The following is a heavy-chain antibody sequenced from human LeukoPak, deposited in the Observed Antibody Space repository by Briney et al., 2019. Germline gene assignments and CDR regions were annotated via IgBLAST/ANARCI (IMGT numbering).Heavy chain of an antibody. D-gene: IGHD2-8*01. CDR1: GHSVTSDFY. CDR3: ARTRLGVSLPSVLGGGWFDP. Sequence: PSETLSLTCTVSGHSVTSDFYGGWIRQLPGKWLEWIGTIFHSGKTYYNPSLKSRVTISLDKSKNQFSLTMTSVTASDTAVYYCARTRLGVSLPSVLGGGWFDPWGQGTLVTVSS. V-gene: IGHV4-38-2*02. J-gene: IGHJ5*02. CDR2: IFHSGKT.